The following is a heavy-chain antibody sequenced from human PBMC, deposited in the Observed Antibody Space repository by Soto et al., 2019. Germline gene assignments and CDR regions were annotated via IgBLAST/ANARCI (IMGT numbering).Heavy chain of an antibody. CDR2: IYYSGST. D-gene: IGHD6-13*01. V-gene: IGHV4-31*03. J-gene: IGHJ5*02. Sequence: PSETLSLTCTVSGGSISSGGYYWSWIRQHPGKGLEWIGYIYYSGSTYYNPSLKSRVTISVDTSKNQFSLKLSSVTAADTAVYYCPRDHYGSSGWFDPWGQATLVTVYS. CDR1: GGSISSGGYY. CDR3: PRDHYGSSGWFDP.